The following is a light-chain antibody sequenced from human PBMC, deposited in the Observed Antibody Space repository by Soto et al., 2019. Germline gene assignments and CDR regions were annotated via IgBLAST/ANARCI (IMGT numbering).Light chain of an antibody. CDR2: DVS. CDR3: QQYATSWT. V-gene: IGKV3D-20*01. Sequence: EIVLTQSPATLSLSPGERATLSCGASQSVSNSYVAWYQQKPGLAPRLLIYDVSSRATGIPDRFSGSGSGTDFTLTISRLEPEDSAVYYCQQYATSWTFGQGTKVEIK. CDR1: QSVSNSY. J-gene: IGKJ1*01.